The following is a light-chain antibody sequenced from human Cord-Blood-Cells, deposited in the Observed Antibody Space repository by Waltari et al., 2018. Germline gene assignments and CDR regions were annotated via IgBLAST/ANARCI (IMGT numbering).Light chain of an antibody. CDR3: CSYAGSYYV. V-gene: IGLV2-11*01. J-gene: IGLJ1*01. CDR1: SSDVGGYNY. CDR2: DVS. Sequence: QSALTQPRSVSGSPGQSVTISCTGTSSDVGGYNYVSWYQQHPGKAPTLMIYDVSKRPSGVPDRFSGSKSGNTASLTISGLQAEDEADYYCCSYAGSYYVFGTVTKVTVL.